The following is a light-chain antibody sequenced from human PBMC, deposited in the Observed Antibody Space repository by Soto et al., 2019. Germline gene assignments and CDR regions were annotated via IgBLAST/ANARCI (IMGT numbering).Light chain of an antibody. CDR3: QQYDSSSVT. Sequence: SVLTQSPGTLSLSPGERATLSCRASQSVSNSYFAWYQQKPGQAPRLLIYGISSMATGIPDRFSGSGSGSYFTLTISRLEPEDFALYYCQQYDSSSVTFGQGTRL. CDR2: GIS. J-gene: IGKJ5*01. V-gene: IGKV3-20*01. CDR1: QSVSNSY.